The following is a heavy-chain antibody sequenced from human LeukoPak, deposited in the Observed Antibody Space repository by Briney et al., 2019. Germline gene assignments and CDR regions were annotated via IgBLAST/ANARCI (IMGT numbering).Heavy chain of an antibody. CDR3: ARPYSSSPDYYFDY. V-gene: IGHV3-33*01. D-gene: IGHD6-6*01. J-gene: IGHJ4*02. Sequence: PGGSLRLSCAASGFTFSSYGMHWVRQAPGKGLEWVAVIWYDGSNKYYADSVKGRFTISRDNSKNTLYLQMSSLRAEDTAVYYCARPYSSSPDYYFDYWGQGTLVTDSS. CDR1: GFTFSSYG. CDR2: IWYDGSNK.